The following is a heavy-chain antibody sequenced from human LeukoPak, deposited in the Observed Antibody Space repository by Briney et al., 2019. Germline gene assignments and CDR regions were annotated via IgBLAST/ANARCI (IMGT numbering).Heavy chain of an antibody. CDR3: AREGKPTDY. Sequence: ASVKVSCKASGYTFTNYFIHWVRQAPGQGLEWMGGIIPIFGTANYAQKFQGRVTITADESTSTAYMELSSLRSEDTAVYYCAREGKPTDYWGQGTLVTVSS. J-gene: IGHJ4*02. CDR2: IIPIFGTA. V-gene: IGHV1-69*13. D-gene: IGHD3-10*01. CDR1: GYTFTNYF.